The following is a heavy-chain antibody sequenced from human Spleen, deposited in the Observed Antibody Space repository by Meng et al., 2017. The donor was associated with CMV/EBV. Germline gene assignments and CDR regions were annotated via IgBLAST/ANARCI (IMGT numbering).Heavy chain of an antibody. V-gene: IGHV3-30*19. Sequence: GESLKISCAASGFTFSSYGMHWVRQAPGKGLEWVAVISYDGSNKYYADSVKGRFTISRDNSKNTLYLQMNSLRAEDTAVYYCAREVEAAATPYFDYWGQGTLVTVSS. CDR1: GFTFSSYG. D-gene: IGHD6-13*01. CDR3: AREVEAAATPYFDY. J-gene: IGHJ4*02. CDR2: ISYDGSNK.